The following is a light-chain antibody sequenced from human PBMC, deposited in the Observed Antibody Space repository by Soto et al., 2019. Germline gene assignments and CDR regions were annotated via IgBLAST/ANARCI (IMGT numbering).Light chain of an antibody. CDR3: QQYTDRPRT. V-gene: IGKV3-15*01. J-gene: IGKJ1*01. CDR1: QSVSSY. Sequence: EIVLSQAPATLSLSAGERATLACRASQSVSSYLAWYQQKPGQAPRLLIYDASIRLPTVPARFSGSVSGTEFTLTISGLQSEDFAVHFCQQYTDRPRTFGQATKV. CDR2: DAS.